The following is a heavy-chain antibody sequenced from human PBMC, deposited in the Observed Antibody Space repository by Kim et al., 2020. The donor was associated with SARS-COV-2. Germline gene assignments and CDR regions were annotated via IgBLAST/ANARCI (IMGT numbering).Heavy chain of an antibody. J-gene: IGHJ4*02. D-gene: IGHD2-2*01. CDR1: GGSISSSNW. CDR3: ARWRGVGYCSSTSCSAMDDSY. CDR2: IYHSGST. V-gene: IGHV4-4*02. Sequence: SETLSLTCAVSGGSISSSNWWSWVRQPPGKGLEWIGEIYHSGSTNYNPSLKSRVTISVDKSKNQFSLKLSSVTAADTAVYYCARWRGVGYCSSTSCSAMDDSYWGQGTLVTVSS.